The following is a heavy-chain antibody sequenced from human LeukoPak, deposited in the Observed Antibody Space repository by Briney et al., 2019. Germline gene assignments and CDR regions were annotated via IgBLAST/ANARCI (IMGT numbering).Heavy chain of an antibody. CDR2: IYYSGST. J-gene: IGHJ6*03. D-gene: IGHD6-13*01. Sequence: SETLSLTCTVSGDSIRHSSYYWSWIRQPPGKGLEWIGYIYYSGSTNYNPSLKSRVTISVDTSKNQFSLKLSSVTAADTAVYYCARVGDSSSWTDLYYYYYYMDVWGKGTTVTVSS. CDR1: GDSIRHSSYY. V-gene: IGHV4-59*01. CDR3: ARVGDSSSWTDLYYYYYYMDV.